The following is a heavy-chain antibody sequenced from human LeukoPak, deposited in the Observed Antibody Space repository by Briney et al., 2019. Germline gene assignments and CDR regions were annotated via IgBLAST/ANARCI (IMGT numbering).Heavy chain of an antibody. CDR3: ARDQRFALSNYDY. J-gene: IGHJ4*02. CDR1: GFTFSSYA. V-gene: IGHV3-23*01. CDR2: ISGSGGST. Sequence: QPGGSLRLSCAASGFTFSSYAMSWVRQAPGKGLEWVSGISGSGGSTYYADSVKGRFTISRDNSNNTLYLQMTSLRAEDTAVYYCARDQRFALSNYDYWGQGTLVTVSS. D-gene: IGHD2/OR15-2a*01.